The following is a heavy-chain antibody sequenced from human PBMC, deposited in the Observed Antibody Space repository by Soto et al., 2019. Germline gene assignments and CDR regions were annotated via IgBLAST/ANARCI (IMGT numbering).Heavy chain of an antibody. J-gene: IGHJ6*02. CDR1: GYTFTRSG. D-gene: IGHD2-15*01. Sequence: ASVKVSCKASGYTFTRSGISWVRQAPGQGLEWMGWISTYNGDTNYAQTFQGRVTMTRDTSTSTVYMELSSLRSEDTAVYYCARTLTNIVVVVAAKAYYGMDVWGQGTTVTVSS. V-gene: IGHV1-18*01. CDR3: ARTLTNIVVVVAAKAYYGMDV. CDR2: ISTYNGDT.